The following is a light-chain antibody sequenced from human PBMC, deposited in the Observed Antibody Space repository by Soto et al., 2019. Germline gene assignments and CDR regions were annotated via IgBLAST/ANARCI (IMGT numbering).Light chain of an antibody. V-gene: IGKV1-33*01. CDR1: QSIRGY. CDR3: QQYENLPT. Sequence: DIQMTQSPSSLPASVGDRVTVTCRASQSIRGYLNWYQQKPGRAPKLLIYDASNLEAGVPSRFRGSGSGTDFTFTISRLQPEDIATYYCQQYENLPTFGQGTRLEIK. J-gene: IGKJ5*01. CDR2: DAS.